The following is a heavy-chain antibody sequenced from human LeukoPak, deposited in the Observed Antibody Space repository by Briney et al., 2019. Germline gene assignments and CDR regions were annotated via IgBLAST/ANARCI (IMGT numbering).Heavy chain of an antibody. CDR2: IYTSGST. J-gene: IGHJ4*02. CDR1: GGSIRSNY. V-gene: IGHV4-4*07. Sequence: KSSETLSLTCTVSGGSIRSNYWNWGRQPAGKGLEWIGRIYTSGSTNYNPSLKSRVTMSVDTSKNQFSLKLSSVTAADTAVYYCARDSAVAGTFDYWGQGTLVTVSS. D-gene: IGHD6-19*01. CDR3: ARDSAVAGTFDY.